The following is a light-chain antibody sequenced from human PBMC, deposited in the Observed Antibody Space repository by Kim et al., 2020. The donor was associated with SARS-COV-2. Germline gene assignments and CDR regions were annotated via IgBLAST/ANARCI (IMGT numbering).Light chain of an antibody. CDR3: QHYNGDSRA. CDR1: QNVNSW. CDR2: KAS. V-gene: IGKV1-5*03. Sequence: DIQMTQSPSTLSASVGDRVTITCRASQNVNSWLAWYQQKPGKAPKVLIYKASNLESGVPSRFSGSRSGTEFTLTISSLHPDDFATYYCQHYNGDSRAFGQGTKVDIK. J-gene: IGKJ1*01.